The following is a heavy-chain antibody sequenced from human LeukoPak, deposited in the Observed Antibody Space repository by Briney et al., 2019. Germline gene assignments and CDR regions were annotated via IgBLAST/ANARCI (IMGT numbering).Heavy chain of an antibody. CDR2: IIPILGIA. CDR3: ARGRGVQVTGTIDY. V-gene: IGHV1-69*02. CDR1: GGTFSSYT. Sequence: SVKVSCKASGGTFSSYTISWVRQAPGQGLEWMGRIIPILGIANYAQKFQGRVTITADKSTSTAYMELSSLRSEDTAVYYCARGRGVQVTGTIDYWGQGSLVTVSS. D-gene: IGHD6-19*01. J-gene: IGHJ4*02.